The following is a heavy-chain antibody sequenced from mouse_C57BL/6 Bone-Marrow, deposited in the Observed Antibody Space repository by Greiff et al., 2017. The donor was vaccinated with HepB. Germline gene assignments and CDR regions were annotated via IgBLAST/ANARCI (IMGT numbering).Heavy chain of an antibody. CDR1: GYTFTDYN. D-gene: IGHD1-1*01. CDR3: ARKVIRYYGSSYDYAMDY. V-gene: IGHV1-22*01. CDR2: INPNNGGT. Sequence: VQLKQSGPELVKPGASVKMSCKASGYTFTDYNMHWVKQSHGKSLEWIGYINPNNGGTSYNQKFKGKATLTVNKSSSTAYMELRSLTSEDSAVYYCARKVIRYYGSSYDYAMDYWGQGTSVTVSS. J-gene: IGHJ4*01.